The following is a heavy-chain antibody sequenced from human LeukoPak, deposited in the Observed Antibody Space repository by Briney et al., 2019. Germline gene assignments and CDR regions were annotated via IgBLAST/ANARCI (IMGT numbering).Heavy chain of an antibody. CDR2: ISYDGSNK. V-gene: IGHV3-30*04. CDR1: GFTFNSYA. Sequence: SGGSLRLSCAASGFTFNSYAMHWVRQAPGKGPEWVAVISYDGSNKYYADSVKGRFTISRDNSKNTLYLQMNSLRAEDTAVYYCARAAIVATIGAAFDIWGQGTMVTVSS. D-gene: IGHD5-12*01. CDR3: ARAAIVATIGAAFDI. J-gene: IGHJ3*02.